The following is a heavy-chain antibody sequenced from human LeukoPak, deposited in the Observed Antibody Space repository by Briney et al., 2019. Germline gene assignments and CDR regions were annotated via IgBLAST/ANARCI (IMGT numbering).Heavy chain of an antibody. CDR2: IYPGDSDT. CDR1: GYSFTSYW. D-gene: IGHD3-22*01. J-gene: IGHJ4*02. Sequence: GESLKISCKGSGYSFTSYWIGWVRQMPGKGLEWMGFIYPGDSDTRYSPSFQGQVTISADKSISTAYMQWSSLKASDTAIYYCAIQGRYYYDSSGPFDYWGQGTLVTVSS. V-gene: IGHV5-51*01. CDR3: AIQGRYYYDSSGPFDY.